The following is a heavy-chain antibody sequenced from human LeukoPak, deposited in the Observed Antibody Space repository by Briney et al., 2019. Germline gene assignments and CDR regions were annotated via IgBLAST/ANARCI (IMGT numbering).Heavy chain of an antibody. J-gene: IGHJ4*02. CDR1: GFTVNIYY. CDR2: IYSGGST. Sequence: GGSLRLSCAASGFTVNIYYLTWVRQTPGKGLEWVSVIYSGGSTYYADSVKGRFTISRDNSKNTLYLQMNSLRAEDTAMYYCARDGFGTGSNWGQGTLVTVSS. V-gene: IGHV3-53*01. CDR3: ARDGFGTGSN. D-gene: IGHD3-16*01.